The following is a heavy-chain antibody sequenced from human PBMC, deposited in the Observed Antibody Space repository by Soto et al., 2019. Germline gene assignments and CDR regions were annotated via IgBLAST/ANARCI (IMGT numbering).Heavy chain of an antibody. CDR1: GYISTGYH. Sequence: GASVKVSCKASGYISTGYHIHWVRQAPGRGLEWMGWINPNSGDTEYAQNFQGRVTTTRDTSFNLVYMEMSGLMSDDTAVYYCARDARGTRGFDEMDIWGQGTTVTVSS. V-gene: IGHV1-2*02. CDR2: INPNSGDT. CDR3: ARDARGTRGFDEMDI. D-gene: IGHD3-9*01. J-gene: IGHJ6*02.